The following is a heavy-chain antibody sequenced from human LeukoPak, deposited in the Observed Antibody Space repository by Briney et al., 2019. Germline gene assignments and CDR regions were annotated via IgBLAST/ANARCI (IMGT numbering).Heavy chain of an antibody. D-gene: IGHD4-17*01. CDR2: IIPIFGTA. CDR3: ATSLTTVPLNWFDP. Sequence: GSSVKVSCKASGGTFSSYAISCVRQPPGQGLEWMGGIIPIFGTANYAQKFQGRVTITADESTSTAYMELSSLRSEDTAVYYCATSLTTVPLNWFDPWGQGTLVTVSS. V-gene: IGHV1-69*01. J-gene: IGHJ5*02. CDR1: GGTFSSYA.